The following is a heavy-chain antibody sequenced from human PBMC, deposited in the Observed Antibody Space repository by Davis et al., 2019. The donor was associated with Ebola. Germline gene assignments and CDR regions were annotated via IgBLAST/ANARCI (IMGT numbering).Heavy chain of an antibody. CDR1: GYSFTSYW. Sequence: KVSCKGSGYSFTSYWIGWVRQMPGKGLEWMGIIYPGDSDTRYSPSFQGQVTITADKSISTAYLQWSSLKASDTAMYYCARQTRGESDAFDIWGRGTMVTVSS. V-gene: IGHV5-51*01. CDR2: IYPGDSDT. CDR3: ARQTRGESDAFDI. D-gene: IGHD7-27*01. J-gene: IGHJ3*02.